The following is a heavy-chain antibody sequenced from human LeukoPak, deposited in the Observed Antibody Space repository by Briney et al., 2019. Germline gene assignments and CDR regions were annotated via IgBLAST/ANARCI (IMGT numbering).Heavy chain of an antibody. D-gene: IGHD2-15*01. CDR2: ISAYNGNT. Sequence: EASVKVSCKASGYSFTSYGISWVRQAPGQGLEWVGWISAYNGNTNYAQKLQGRVTMTTDTSTSTAYMELRSLRSDDTAVYYCARDKYCSGGSCRDYYYGMDVWGQGTTVTVSS. J-gene: IGHJ6*02. CDR3: ARDKYCSGGSCRDYYYGMDV. V-gene: IGHV1-18*01. CDR1: GYSFTSYG.